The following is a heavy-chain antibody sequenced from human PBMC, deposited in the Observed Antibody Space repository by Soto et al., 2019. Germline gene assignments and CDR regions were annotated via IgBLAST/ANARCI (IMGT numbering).Heavy chain of an antibody. CDR3: AKEHNGLYSRHYFDS. D-gene: IGHD2-2*02. J-gene: IGHJ4*02. Sequence: QVQLVESGGGVVQPGRSLRLTCAASGFTFSTYGMHWVRQAPGKGLEWVAVISYDGSDKDYEDSVKGRFTISRDNSRNTLDLEMISLRAEDTAVYYCAKEHNGLYSRHYFDSCGQGTLVTVSS. V-gene: IGHV3-30*18. CDR2: ISYDGSDK. CDR1: GFTFSTYG.